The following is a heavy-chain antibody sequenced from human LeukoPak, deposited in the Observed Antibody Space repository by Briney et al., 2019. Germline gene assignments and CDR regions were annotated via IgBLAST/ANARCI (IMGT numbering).Heavy chain of an antibody. Sequence: GRSLRLSCAASGSTFSSYAMHWVRQAPGKGLEWVAVISYDGSNKYYADSVKGRFTISRDNSKNTLYLQMNSLRAEDTAVYYCAREETTVTLARPGPWGQGTLVTVSS. CDR1: GSTFSSYA. J-gene: IGHJ4*02. CDR3: AREETTVTLARPGP. V-gene: IGHV3-30-3*01. CDR2: ISYDGSNK. D-gene: IGHD4-17*01.